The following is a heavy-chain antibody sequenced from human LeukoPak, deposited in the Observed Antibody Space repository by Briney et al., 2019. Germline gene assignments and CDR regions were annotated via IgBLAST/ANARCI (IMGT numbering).Heavy chain of an antibody. V-gene: IGHV4-38-2*02. D-gene: IGHD2-15*01. Sequence: PSETLSLTCTVSGYSISSGYYWGWIRQPPGKGLEWIGSIYHSGSTYYNPSLKSRVTISVDTSKNQFSLKLSSVTAADTAVYYCARRYCSGGSCYSTVSFRFDPWGQGTLVTVSS. CDR1: GYSISSGYY. CDR3: ARRYCSGGSCYSTVSFRFDP. J-gene: IGHJ5*02. CDR2: IYHSGST.